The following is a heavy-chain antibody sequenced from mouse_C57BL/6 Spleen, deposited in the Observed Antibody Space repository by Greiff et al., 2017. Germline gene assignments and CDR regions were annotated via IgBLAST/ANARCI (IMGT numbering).Heavy chain of an antibody. Sequence: QVHVKQPGPELVQPGASVKLSCKASGYTFTSYWMHWVKQRPGQGLEWIGNINPSNGGTNYNEKFKSKATLTVDKSSSTAYMQLRSLTSEDYAVYNSARWDYSNVYAYWGQGTLVTVSA. V-gene: IGHV1-53*01. D-gene: IGHD2-5*01. CDR2: INPSNGGT. CDR1: GYTFTSYW. J-gene: IGHJ3*01. CDR3: ARWDYSNVYAY.